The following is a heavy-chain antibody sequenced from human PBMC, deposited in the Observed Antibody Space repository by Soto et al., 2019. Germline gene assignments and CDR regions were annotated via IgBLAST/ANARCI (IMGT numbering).Heavy chain of an antibody. D-gene: IGHD3-22*01. CDR1: GFTFSNYV. J-gene: IGHJ4*02. V-gene: IGHV3-23*01. CDR2: ISASGSST. CDR3: AKDIYSHDSSSYSAQPAGLH. Sequence: XGSLRLSCATSGFTFSNYVMTGVRQAPGKGLEWVSGISASGSSTYYADSVKGRFTISRDNSKNTLYLQMNSLRAEDTAVFYCAKDIYSHDSSSYSAQPAGLHWGRGTRVTVSS.